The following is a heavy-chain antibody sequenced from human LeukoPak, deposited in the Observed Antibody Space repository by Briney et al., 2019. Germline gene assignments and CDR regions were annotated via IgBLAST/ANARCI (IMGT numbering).Heavy chain of an antibody. V-gene: IGHV1-69*04. CDR2: IIPILGIA. Sequence: ASVKVSCKASGGTFSSYAISWVRQAPGQGLEWMGRIIPILGIANYAQKFQGRVTITADKSTSTAYMELSSLRSEDTAVYYCAKVGTYEILTGYSPHLDYWGQGTLVTVSS. J-gene: IGHJ4*02. CDR3: AKVGTYEILTGYSPHLDY. CDR1: GGTFSSYA. D-gene: IGHD3-9*01.